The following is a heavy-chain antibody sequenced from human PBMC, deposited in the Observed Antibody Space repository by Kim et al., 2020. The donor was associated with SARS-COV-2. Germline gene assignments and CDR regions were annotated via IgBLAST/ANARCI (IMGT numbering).Heavy chain of an antibody. CDR3: TTGRIVLMVYAMDDY. Sequence: PVKGRFTISRDDSKNTLYLQMNSLKTEDTAVYYCTTGRIVLMVYAMDDYWGQGTLVTVSS. J-gene: IGHJ4*02. V-gene: IGHV3-15*01. D-gene: IGHD2-8*01.